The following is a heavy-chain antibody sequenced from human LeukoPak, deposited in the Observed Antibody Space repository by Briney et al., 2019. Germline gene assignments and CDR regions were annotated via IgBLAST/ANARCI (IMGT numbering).Heavy chain of an antibody. D-gene: IGHD3-10*01. CDR1: GGSISSYY. CDR2: IYTSGST. Sequence: KSSETLSLTCTVSGGSISSYYWSWIRQPAEKGLEWIGRIYTSGSTNYNPSLKSRVTMSVDTSKNQFSLKLSSVTAADTAVYYCAGMVRGAKGGDWYFDLWGRGTLVTVSS. V-gene: IGHV4-4*07. CDR3: AGMVRGAKGGDWYFDL. J-gene: IGHJ2*01.